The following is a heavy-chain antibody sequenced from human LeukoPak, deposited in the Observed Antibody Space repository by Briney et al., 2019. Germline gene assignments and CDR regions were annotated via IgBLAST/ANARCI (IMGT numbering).Heavy chain of an antibody. V-gene: IGHV3-21*01. CDR3: ARGMFGER. Sequence: GGSLGLSCPASGFTFISYAMTWFGQAPGKGLEWVSSISSSSSYIYYADSVKGRFTISKDNAKNSLYLQMNSLRAEDTAVYYCARGMFGERWGQGTLVTVSS. CDR1: GFTFISYA. CDR2: ISSSSSYI. J-gene: IGHJ4*02. D-gene: IGHD3-10*02.